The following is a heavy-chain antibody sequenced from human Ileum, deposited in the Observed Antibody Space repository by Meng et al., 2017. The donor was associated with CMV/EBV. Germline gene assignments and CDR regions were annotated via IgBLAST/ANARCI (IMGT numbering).Heavy chain of an antibody. D-gene: IGHD6-13*01. Sequence: GGSLRLSCAASRFTFSSYAMHWVRQAPGKGLEWVAVISYDGGNKYYADSVRGRFTVSRDNSKNTLYFQMNSLRAEDTAVYYCARELLSSTWLLDYWGQGTLVTVSS. CDR3: ARELLSSTWLLDY. J-gene: IGHJ4*02. V-gene: IGHV3-30-3*01. CDR2: ISYDGGNK. CDR1: RFTFSSYA.